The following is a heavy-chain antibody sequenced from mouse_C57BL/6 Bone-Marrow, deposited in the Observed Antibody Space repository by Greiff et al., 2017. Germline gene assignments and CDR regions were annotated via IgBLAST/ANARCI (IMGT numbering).Heavy chain of an antibody. V-gene: IGHV1-55*01. CDR2: IYPGSGST. Sequence: QVQLKQPGAELVKPGASVKMSCKASGYTFTSYWITWVKQRPGQGLEWIGDIYPGSGSTNYNEKFKSKATLTVDTSSSTAYMQLSSLTSEDSAVYYCARSVYGNYLAWFAYWGQGTLVTVSA. CDR1: GYTFTSYW. D-gene: IGHD2-10*02. J-gene: IGHJ3*01. CDR3: ARSVYGNYLAWFAY.